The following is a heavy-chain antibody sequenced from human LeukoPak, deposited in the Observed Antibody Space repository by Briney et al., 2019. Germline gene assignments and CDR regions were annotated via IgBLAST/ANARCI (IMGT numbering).Heavy chain of an antibody. CDR1: GFTFSSYS. Sequence: LPGGSLRLSCAASGFTFSSYSMNWVRQAPGKGLEGVSYISSSSSTIYYADSVKGRFTISRDNAKNSLYLQMNRLRAEDTAVYYCARETEDIVVVPAANTYSYYYMDVWGKGTTVT. CDR2: ISSSSSTI. V-gene: IGHV3-48*04. J-gene: IGHJ6*03. D-gene: IGHD2-2*01. CDR3: ARETEDIVVVPAANTYSYYYMDV.